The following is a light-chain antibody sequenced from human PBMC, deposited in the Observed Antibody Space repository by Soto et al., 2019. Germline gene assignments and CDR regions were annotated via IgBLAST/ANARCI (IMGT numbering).Light chain of an antibody. V-gene: IGLV2-14*03. CDR1: SSDVGGYNY. Sequence: QSALTQPASVSGSPGQSITISCTGTSSDVGGYNYVSWYQHHPGKAPKLIVYDVTNRPSGVSNRFSGSKSGTTASLTISGLQAEDEADYYCSSYTSSSIVVFGGGTKLTVL. CDR2: DVT. CDR3: SSYTSSSIVV. J-gene: IGLJ2*01.